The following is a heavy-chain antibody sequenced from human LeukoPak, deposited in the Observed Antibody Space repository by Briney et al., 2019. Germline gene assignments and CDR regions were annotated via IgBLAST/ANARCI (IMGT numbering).Heavy chain of an antibody. CDR3: ARGYGSGRGYYYYYYMDV. V-gene: IGHV3-53*01. CDR2: IYAGGTT. Sequence: GGSLRLSCAASGFTFSNAWMSWVRQAPGKGLEWVSVIYAGGTTFYADSVKGRFTISRDNSKNTLYLQMNSLRAEDTAVYYCARGYGSGRGYYYYYYMDVWGKGTTVTISS. J-gene: IGHJ6*03. D-gene: IGHD3-10*01. CDR1: GFTFSNAW.